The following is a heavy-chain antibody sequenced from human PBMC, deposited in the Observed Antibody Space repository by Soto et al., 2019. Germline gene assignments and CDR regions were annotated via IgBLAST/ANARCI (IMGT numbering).Heavy chain of an antibody. CDR1: GGSFSGYY. J-gene: IGHJ4*02. Sequence: PSETLSLTCAVYGGSFSGYYWTWIRQPPGTGLEWIGEINHSGSTNYNPSLKSRVTISVDTSKNQFSLKLTSVTASGTAVYYCARDKITGLFDYWGQGTLVT. D-gene: IGHD2-8*02. CDR3: ARDKITGLFDY. V-gene: IGHV4-34*01. CDR2: INHSGST.